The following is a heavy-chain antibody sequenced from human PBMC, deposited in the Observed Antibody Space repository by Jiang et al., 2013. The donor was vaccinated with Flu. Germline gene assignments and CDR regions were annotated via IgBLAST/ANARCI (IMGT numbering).Heavy chain of an antibody. CDR2: INHSGST. CDR1: GGSFSGYY. D-gene: IGHD3-22*01. V-gene: IGHV4-34*01. J-gene: IGHJ5*02. Sequence: LLKPSETLSLTCAVYGGSFSGYYWSWIRQPPGKGLEWIGEINHSGSTNYNPSLKSRVTISVDTSKNQFSLKLSSVTAADTAVYYCAREGYYDSSGPNWFDPWGQGTLVTVSS. CDR3: AREGYYDSSGPNWFDP.